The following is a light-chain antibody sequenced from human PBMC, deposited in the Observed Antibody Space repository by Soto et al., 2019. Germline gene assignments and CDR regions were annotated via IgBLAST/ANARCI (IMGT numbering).Light chain of an antibody. Sequence: QSVLTLPASVSGSPGQSITISCTGTSSDVGGYNYVSWYQHHPGKAPKLMIYDVSNRPSGVSNRFSGSKSGNTASLTISGLQPEDEADYYCSSYTTSNTRQIVFGTGTKVNVL. CDR3: SSYTTSNTRQIV. V-gene: IGLV2-14*03. CDR1: SSDVGGYNY. J-gene: IGLJ1*01. CDR2: DVS.